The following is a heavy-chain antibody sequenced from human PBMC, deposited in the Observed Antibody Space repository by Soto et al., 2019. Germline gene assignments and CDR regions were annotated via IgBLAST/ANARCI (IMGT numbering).Heavy chain of an antibody. D-gene: IGHD2-15*01. J-gene: IGHJ4*02. CDR2: ISAYNGNT. Sequence: GASVKVSCKASGYTFTSYGISWVRQAPGQGLEWMGWISAYNGNTNYAQKLQGRVTMTTDTSTSTAYMELRSLRSDDTAVYYCAKVMRGDLRGYCSGGSCYSGLDYWGQGTLVTVSS. CDR1: GYTFTSYG. V-gene: IGHV1-18*01. CDR3: AKVMRGDLRGYCSGGSCYSGLDY.